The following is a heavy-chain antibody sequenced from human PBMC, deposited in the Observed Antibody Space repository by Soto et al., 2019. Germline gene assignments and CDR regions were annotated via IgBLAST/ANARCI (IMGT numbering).Heavy chain of an antibody. Sequence: QVQLRESGPGLVEPSTTLSLTCTVGGGTISAGNWWSWLRQSPGKGLQWIGEIFHSGRSNSNPSLKSRVTLSVDTSQTQFSLTLHSVTVADTAVYYCATDLLITPRWGQGTLVSVSS. D-gene: IGHD2-21*01. V-gene: IGHV4-4*02. J-gene: IGHJ4*02. CDR3: ATDLLITPR. CDR2: IFHSGRS. CDR1: GGTISAGNW.